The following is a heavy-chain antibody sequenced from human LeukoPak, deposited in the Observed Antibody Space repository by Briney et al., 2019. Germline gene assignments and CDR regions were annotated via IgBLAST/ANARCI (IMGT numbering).Heavy chain of an antibody. CDR3: ARYIVVVPARFDP. CDR2: IYYSGST. V-gene: IGHV4-59*01. D-gene: IGHD2-2*01. Sequence: SETLSLTCTVSGGSISSYYWSWIRQPPGKGLEWIGYIYYSGSTNYNPSLKSRVTISVDTSKNQFSLKPSSVTAADTAVYYCARYIVVVPARFDPWGQGTLVTVSS. CDR1: GGSISSYY. J-gene: IGHJ5*02.